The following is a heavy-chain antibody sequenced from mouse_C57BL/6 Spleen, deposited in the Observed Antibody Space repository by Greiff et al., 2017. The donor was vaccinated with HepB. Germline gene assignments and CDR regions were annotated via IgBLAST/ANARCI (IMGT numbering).Heavy chain of an antibody. CDR1: GFTFSDYG. CDR2: ISSGSSTI. Sequence: EVHLVESGGGLVKPGGSLKLSCAASGFTFSDYGMHWVRQAPEKGLEWVAYISSGSSTIYYADTVKGRFTISRDNAKNTLFLQMTSLRSEDTAMYYCARRSNYEWDFDVWGTGTTVTVSS. J-gene: IGHJ1*03. CDR3: ARRSNYEWDFDV. D-gene: IGHD2-5*01. V-gene: IGHV5-17*01.